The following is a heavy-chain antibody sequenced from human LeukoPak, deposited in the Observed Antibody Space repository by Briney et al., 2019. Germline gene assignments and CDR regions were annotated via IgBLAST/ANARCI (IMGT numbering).Heavy chain of an antibody. V-gene: IGHV4-61*02. Sequence: SETLSLTCTVSGGSISSGSYYWSWIRQPAGKGLEWIGRIYTSGSTNYNPSLKSRVTISVDTSKNQFSLKLSSVTAADTAVYYCARDGGRCYKYYYYYGMDVWGQGTTVTVSS. CDR1: GGSISSGSYY. J-gene: IGHJ6*02. CDR3: ARDGGRCYKYYYYYGMDV. CDR2: IYTSGST. D-gene: IGHD2-15*01.